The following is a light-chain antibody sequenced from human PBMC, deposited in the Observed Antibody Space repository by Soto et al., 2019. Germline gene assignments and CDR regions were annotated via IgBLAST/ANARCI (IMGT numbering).Light chain of an antibody. CDR3: QQYGTSPFT. Sequence: EIVLTQSPGTLSLSPGERATLSCRASQNVSNNYLAWYQQKPGQAPRLLISGASNRATGIPDRFSGSGSGTDFTLAISRLEPEDFAVYYCQQYGTSPFTFGPGTKVDLK. CDR2: GAS. CDR1: QNVSNNY. V-gene: IGKV3-20*01. J-gene: IGKJ3*01.